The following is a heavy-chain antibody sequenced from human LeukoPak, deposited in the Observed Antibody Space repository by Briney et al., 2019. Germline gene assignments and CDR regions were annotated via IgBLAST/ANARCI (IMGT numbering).Heavy chain of an antibody. CDR3: AKQPIGYDSSGYYYERWFDP. D-gene: IGHD3-22*01. V-gene: IGHV3-23*01. CDR2: ISGSGGST. CDR1: GFTFSSYA. Sequence: GGSLRLSCAASGFTFSSYAMSWVRQAPGKGLEWVSAISGSGGSTYYADSVKGRFTISRDNSKNTLYLQMNSLRAEDTAVYYCAKQPIGYDSSGYYYERWFDPWGQGTLVTVSS. J-gene: IGHJ5*02.